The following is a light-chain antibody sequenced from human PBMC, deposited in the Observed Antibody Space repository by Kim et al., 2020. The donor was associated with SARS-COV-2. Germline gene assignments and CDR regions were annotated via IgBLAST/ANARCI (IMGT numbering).Light chain of an antibody. CDR2: DNN. CDR1: HPTIGNDY. Sequence: GQKCTNACSETHPTIGNDYVSWYRQPPGTAPKLRISDNNKRPSAIPARFSGSKSGTSATLGITGLQTGDEATYYCGTWDSSLSAVVFGGGTQLTVL. V-gene: IGLV1-51*01. J-gene: IGLJ2*01. CDR3: GTWDSSLSAVV.